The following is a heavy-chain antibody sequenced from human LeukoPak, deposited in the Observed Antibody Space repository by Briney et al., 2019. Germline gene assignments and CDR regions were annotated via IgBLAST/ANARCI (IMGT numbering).Heavy chain of an antibody. CDR1: GGSISSYY. J-gene: IGHJ5*02. Sequence: SGTLSLTCTVSGGSISSYYGSWIRQAPGKGLEWVGYIYYSGSTNYNPSLKSRATISVDTSKTQFSLKLSSVTAADTAVYYCARDRDYGDFNWFDPWGQGTLVTVSS. V-gene: IGHV4-59*01. CDR2: IYYSGST. D-gene: IGHD4-17*01. CDR3: ARDRDYGDFNWFDP.